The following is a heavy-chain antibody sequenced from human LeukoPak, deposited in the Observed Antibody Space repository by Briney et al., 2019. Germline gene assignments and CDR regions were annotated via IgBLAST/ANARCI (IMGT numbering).Heavy chain of an antibody. CDR3: AGDIDKTAMLFKGFDT. CDR2: IHHAGST. CDR1: DYYISSGHY. Sequence: PSETLSLTCTVSDYYISSGHYWGWIRQPPGKGLEWIANIHHAGSTYYNPSLKSRVTISVDTSKNQFSLKLNSVTAADTAVYYCAGDIDKTAMLFKGFDTWGQGTLVTVSS. D-gene: IGHD5-18*01. V-gene: IGHV4-38-2*02. J-gene: IGHJ5*02.